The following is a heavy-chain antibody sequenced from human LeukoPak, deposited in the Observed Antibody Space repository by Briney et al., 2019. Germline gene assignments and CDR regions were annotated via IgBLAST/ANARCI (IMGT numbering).Heavy chain of an antibody. J-gene: IGHJ4*02. V-gene: IGHV3-23*01. CDR1: GFTFSSYA. CDR3: AKRPLDYYRPFGY. D-gene: IGHD1-26*01. Sequence: GGSLRLSCAASGFTFSSYAMSWVRQAPGKGLEWVSAISGSGGSTYYADSVKGRFTTSRDNSKNTLYLQMNSLRAEDTAVYYCAKRPLDYYRPFGYWGQGTLVTVSS. CDR2: ISGSGGST.